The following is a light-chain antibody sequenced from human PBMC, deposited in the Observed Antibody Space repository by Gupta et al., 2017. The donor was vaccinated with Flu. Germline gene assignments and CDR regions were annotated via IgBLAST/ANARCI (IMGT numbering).Light chain of an antibody. CDR3: GVWDSTLTTYF. Sequence: GQKVTISCSGTSSNVGKHSVSWYQQIPGAAPKLLIFYNDKRPSGIPDRFSASKSGTSATLGIIGLQTGDEADYLCGVWDSTLTTYFFGTAT. CDR2: YND. CDR1: SSNVGKHS. V-gene: IGLV1-51*01. J-gene: IGLJ1*01.